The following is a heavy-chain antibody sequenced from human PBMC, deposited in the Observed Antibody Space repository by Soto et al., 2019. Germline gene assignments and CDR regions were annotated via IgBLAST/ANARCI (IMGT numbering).Heavy chain of an antibody. Sequence: PVGSLRLSCAASGFTFSSYGMHWVRQAPGKGLEWVAVISYDGSNKYYADSVKGRFTISRDNSKNTLYLQMNSLRAEDTAVYYCAKDLGHRIMITFGGVIVIPGLDYWGQGTLVTVSS. CDR2: ISYDGSNK. J-gene: IGHJ4*02. D-gene: IGHD3-16*02. CDR1: GFTFSSYG. V-gene: IGHV3-30*18. CDR3: AKDLGHRIMITFGGVIVIPGLDY.